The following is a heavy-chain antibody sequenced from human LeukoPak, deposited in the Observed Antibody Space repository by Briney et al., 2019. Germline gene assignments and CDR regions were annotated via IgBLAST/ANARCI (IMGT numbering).Heavy chain of an antibody. D-gene: IGHD6-19*01. CDR3: AKDSTPQGWYADYYYYMDV. J-gene: IGHJ6*03. V-gene: IGHV3-48*03. CDR1: GFTFSSYE. Sequence: GGSLRLSCAASGFTFSSYEMNWVRQAPGKGLEWVSYISSSGSTMYYADSVKGRFTISRDNAKNSLYLQMNRLRTEDTALYYCAKDSTPQGWYADYYYYMDVWGKGTTVTVSS. CDR2: ISSSGSTM.